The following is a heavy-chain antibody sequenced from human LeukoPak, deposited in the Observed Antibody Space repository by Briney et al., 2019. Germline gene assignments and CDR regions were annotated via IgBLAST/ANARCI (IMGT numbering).Heavy chain of an antibody. CDR3: ATGKGDILTGYPHLDY. V-gene: IGHV1-2*02. J-gene: IGHJ4*02. Sequence: ASVKVSCRASGYTFTGYYMHWVRQAPGQGLEWMGWINPNSGGTNYAQKFQGRVTMTRDTSISTAHMELSRLRSDDTAVYYCATGKGDILTGYPHLDYWGQGTLVTVSS. D-gene: IGHD3-9*01. CDR1: GYTFTGYY. CDR2: INPNSGGT.